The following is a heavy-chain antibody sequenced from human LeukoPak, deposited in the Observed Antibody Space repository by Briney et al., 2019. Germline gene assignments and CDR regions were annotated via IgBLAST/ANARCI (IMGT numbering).Heavy chain of an antibody. D-gene: IGHD3-16*01. CDR3: ARGGTSIDFGY. CDR2: IYHSGST. V-gene: IGHV4-30-2*01. J-gene: IGHJ4*02. CDR1: GGSISSGGYS. Sequence: PSQTLSLTCAVSGGSISSGGYSWSWIRQPPGKGLEWIGYIYHSGSTYYNPSLKSRVTISVDRSKNQFSLKLSSVTAADTAVYYCARGGTSIDFGYWGQGTLVTVSS.